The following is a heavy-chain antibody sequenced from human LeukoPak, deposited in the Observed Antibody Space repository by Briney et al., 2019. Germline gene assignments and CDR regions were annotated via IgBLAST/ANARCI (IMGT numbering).Heavy chain of an antibody. V-gene: IGHV4-34*01. CDR3: ARDRWNGGGYYFDY. D-gene: IGHD1-1*01. J-gene: IGHJ4*02. Sequence: SETLSLTCAVSGASFSDYYWNWLRQPPGKGLEWIGEISHFGSTDYNPSLKSRVTISVDTSKNQFSLQLTSVTAADTAVYYCARDRWNGGGYYFDYWGQGALVTVSS. CDR1: GASFSDYY. CDR2: ISHFGST.